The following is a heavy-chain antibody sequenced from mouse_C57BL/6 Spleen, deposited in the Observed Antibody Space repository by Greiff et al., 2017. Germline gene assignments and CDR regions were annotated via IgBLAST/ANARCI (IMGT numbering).Heavy chain of an antibody. CDR2: INPSTGGT. Sequence: VQLQQSGPELVKPGASVKISCKASGYSFTGYYMNWVKQSPEKSLEWIGEINPSTGGTTYNQKFKAKATLTVDKSSSTAYMQLKSLTSEDSAVYYCARWGSSYWFAYWGQGTLVTVSA. CDR3: ARWGSSYWFAY. CDR1: GYSFTGYY. J-gene: IGHJ3*01. D-gene: IGHD1-1*01. V-gene: IGHV1-42*01.